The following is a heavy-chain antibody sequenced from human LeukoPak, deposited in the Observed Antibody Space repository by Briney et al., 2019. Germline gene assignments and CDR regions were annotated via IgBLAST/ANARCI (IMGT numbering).Heavy chain of an antibody. CDR1: GGSISSGGYS. Sequence: PSETLSLTCAVSGGSISSGGYSWSWIRQPPGQGLGWIGYIYHSGSTYYNPSLKSRVTISEDRSKNQFSLKLSSVTAADTAVYFCARRGYDGAFDIWGQGTMVTVSS. CDR3: ARRGYDGAFDI. J-gene: IGHJ3*02. D-gene: IGHD5-12*01. V-gene: IGHV4-30-2*01. CDR2: IYHSGST.